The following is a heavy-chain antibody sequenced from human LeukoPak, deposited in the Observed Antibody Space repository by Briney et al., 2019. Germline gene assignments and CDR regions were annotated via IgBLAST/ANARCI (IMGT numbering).Heavy chain of an antibody. J-gene: IGHJ4*02. CDR1: GGTFSSYA. V-gene: IGHV1-69*06. D-gene: IGHD3-22*01. Sequence: GASVKVSCKASGGTFSSYAISWVRQAPGQGLEWMGGIIPIFGTAIYAQKFQGRVTMTEDTSTDTAYMELSSLRSEDTAVYYCATGYYYDSSGYPHVPFDYWGQGTLVTVSS. CDR3: ATGYYYDSSGYPHVPFDY. CDR2: IIPIFGTA.